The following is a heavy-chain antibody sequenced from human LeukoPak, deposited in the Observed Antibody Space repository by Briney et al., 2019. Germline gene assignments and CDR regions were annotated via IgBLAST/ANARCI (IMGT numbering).Heavy chain of an antibody. D-gene: IGHD1-26*01. CDR3: ARAVSSGYYYYMDV. CDR2: MNPNSGNT. V-gene: IGHV1-8*03. J-gene: IGHJ6*03. CDR1: GYTFTSYD. Sequence: GASVKVSCKASGYTFTSYDINWVQQATGQGLEWMGWMNPNSGNTGYAQKFQGRVTITRNTSISTAYMELSSLRSEDTAVYYCARAVSSGYYYYMDVWAKGPRSPSP.